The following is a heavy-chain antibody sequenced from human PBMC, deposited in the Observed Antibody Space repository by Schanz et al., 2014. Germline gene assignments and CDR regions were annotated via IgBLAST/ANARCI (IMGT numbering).Heavy chain of an antibody. Sequence: VQLVESGGGVVQPGGSLRLSCAASGFTFSTYAMSWVRQAPGKGLEWVSAISGSGGSTYYADSVKGRFTISRDNSENTLYLQMITLRAEDTAVYYCARDRGYCSGGSCLTFDYWGQGTLVTVSS. J-gene: IGHJ4*02. CDR1: GFTFSTYA. V-gene: IGHV3-23*04. CDR3: ARDRGYCSGGSCLTFDY. D-gene: IGHD2-15*01. CDR2: ISGSGGST.